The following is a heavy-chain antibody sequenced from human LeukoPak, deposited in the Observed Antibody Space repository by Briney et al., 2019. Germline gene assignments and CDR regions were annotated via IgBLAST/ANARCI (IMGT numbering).Heavy chain of an antibody. J-gene: IGHJ4*02. V-gene: IGHV1-46*01. CDR3: ARTLTVTTHGHGGDY. D-gene: IGHD4-17*01. CDR2: INPSGGST. CDR1: GYTFTSYY. Sequence: GASVKVSCKASGYTFTSYYMHWVRQAPGQGLEWMGIINPSGGSTSYAQKFQGRVTMTRDTSTRTVYMELSSLRSEDTAVYYCARTLTVTTHGHGGDYWGQGTLVTVSS.